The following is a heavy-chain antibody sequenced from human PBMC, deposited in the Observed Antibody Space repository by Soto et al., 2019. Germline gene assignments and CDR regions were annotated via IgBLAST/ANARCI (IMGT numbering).Heavy chain of an antibody. Sequence: PGGSLRLSCAASGFTFSSYSMNWVRQAPGKGLEWVSSISSSSSYIYYADSVKGRFTISRDNAKNSLYLQMNSLRAEDTAVYYCARVRYDSSGYYVRHFDYWGQGTLVTVSS. V-gene: IGHV3-21*01. CDR3: ARVRYDSSGYYVRHFDY. D-gene: IGHD3-22*01. CDR1: GFTFSSYS. CDR2: ISSSSSYI. J-gene: IGHJ4*02.